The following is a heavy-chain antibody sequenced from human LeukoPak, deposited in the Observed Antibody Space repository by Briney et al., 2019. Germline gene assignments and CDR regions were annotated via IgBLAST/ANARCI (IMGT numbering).Heavy chain of an antibody. V-gene: IGHV3-74*01. Sequence: GGSLRLSCAASGFTFSRHWIHWVRQAPGKGLVWVSRINSDGSYMDYADSVKGRFTISRDNAKNTLYLQMNSLRAEDTAVYYCAELGITMIGGVWGKGTTVTISS. J-gene: IGHJ6*04. D-gene: IGHD3-10*02. CDR3: AELGITMIGGV. CDR1: GFTFSRHW. CDR2: INSDGSYM.